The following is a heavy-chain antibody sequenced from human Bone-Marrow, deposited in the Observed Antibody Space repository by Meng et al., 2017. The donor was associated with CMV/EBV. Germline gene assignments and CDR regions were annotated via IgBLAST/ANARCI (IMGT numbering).Heavy chain of an antibody. CDR3: ARDAIVVVPAAITAYYYYYGMDV. J-gene: IGHJ6*01. CDR2: ISAYNGNT. D-gene: IGHD2-2*01. Sequence: ASVKVSCKASGGTFSSYAISWVRQAPGQGLEWMGWISAYNGNTNYAQKLQGRVTMTTDTSTSTAYMELRSLRSDDTAVYYCARDAIVVVPAAITAYYYYYGMDVCGQGTTVTVSS. CDR1: GGTFSSYA. V-gene: IGHV1-18*01.